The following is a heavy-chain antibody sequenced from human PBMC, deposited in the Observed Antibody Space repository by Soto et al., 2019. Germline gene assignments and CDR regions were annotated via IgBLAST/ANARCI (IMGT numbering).Heavy chain of an antibody. CDR1: GFTFSDFG. CDR2: IWYDGSGK. J-gene: IGHJ4*02. CDR3: ARGRYCSGGSCSTDY. Sequence: GGSLRLSCAASGFTFSDFGMHWVRQAPGKGLEWVALIWYDGSGKYYEDSVKGRFTIARDNSKSTLFLLMNSLRIEDTAVYYCARGRYCSGGSCSTDYWGQGTLVTVSS. D-gene: IGHD2-15*01. V-gene: IGHV3-33*01.